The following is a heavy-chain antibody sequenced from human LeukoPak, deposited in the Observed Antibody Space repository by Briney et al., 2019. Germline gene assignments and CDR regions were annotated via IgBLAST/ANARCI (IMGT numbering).Heavy chain of an antibody. D-gene: IGHD3-22*01. CDR3: ASSYYYDTSGYYGYFEY. CDR2: INPNSGGT. Sequence: ASVKVSCKASVYTFPANYMHWVRQAPGQGLEWMGWINPNSGGTNYAQKFQGRVTMTSDTSTTTVYMDLSSLRSDDTAVYYCASSYYYDTSGYYGYFEYWGQGTLVTVSS. V-gene: IGHV1-2*02. J-gene: IGHJ4*02. CDR1: VYTFPANY.